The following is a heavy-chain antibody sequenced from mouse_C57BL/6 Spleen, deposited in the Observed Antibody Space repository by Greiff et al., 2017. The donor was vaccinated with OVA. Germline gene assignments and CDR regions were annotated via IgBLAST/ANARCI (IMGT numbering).Heavy chain of an antibody. J-gene: IGHJ4*01. Sequence: VQLQQPGAELVMPGASVKLSCKASGYTFTSYWMHWVKQRPGQGLEWIGEIDPSDSYTNYNQKFKGKSTLTVDKSSSTAYMQLSSLTSEDSAVYYCARSIPYYYGSSRDAMDYWGQGTSVTVSS. CDR3: ARSIPYYYGSSRDAMDY. V-gene: IGHV1-69*01. CDR1: GYTFTSYW. CDR2: IDPSDSYT. D-gene: IGHD1-1*01.